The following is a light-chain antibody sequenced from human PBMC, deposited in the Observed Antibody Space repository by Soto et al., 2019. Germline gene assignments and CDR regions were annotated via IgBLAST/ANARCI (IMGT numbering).Light chain of an antibody. CDR2: GAS. CDR3: QQYSSSPGT. CDR1: QSVSSN. Sequence: EIVLTQSPGTLSVSPGERATLSCRASQSVSSNLAWYQQKPGQAPRLLIYGASSRATGIPDRFSGSGSGTDFTLTISRLEPEDFAVYYCQQYSSSPGTFGQGTKVDIK. V-gene: IGKV3-20*01. J-gene: IGKJ1*01.